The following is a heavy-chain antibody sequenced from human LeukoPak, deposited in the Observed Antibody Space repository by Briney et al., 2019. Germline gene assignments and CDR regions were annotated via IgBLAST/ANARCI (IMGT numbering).Heavy chain of an antibody. CDR2: IIPIFGTA. CDR1: GGTFSSYA. Sequence: ASVKVSCKASGGTFSSYAISWVRQAPGQGLEWMGRIIPIFGTANYAQKFQGRVTITTDESTSTAYMELSSLRSEDTAVYYCARGEGQWLANRESYFDYWGQGTLVTVSS. D-gene: IGHD6-19*01. CDR3: ARGEGQWLANRESYFDY. J-gene: IGHJ4*02. V-gene: IGHV1-69*05.